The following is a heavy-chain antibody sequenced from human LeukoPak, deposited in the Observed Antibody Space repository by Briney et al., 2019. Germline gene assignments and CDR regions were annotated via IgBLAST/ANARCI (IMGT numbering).Heavy chain of an antibody. J-gene: IGHJ5*02. CDR3: ARAETVGYCSSTSCGVTDWFDP. CDR1: GGSISSGDYY. CDR2: ISYSGST. Sequence: SQTLSLTCTVSGGSISSGDYYWSWIRQPPGKGLEWIGYISYSGSTYYNPSLKSRVTISVDTSKNQFSLKLSSVTAADTAVYYCARAETVGYCSSTSCGVTDWFDPWGQGTLVTVSS. V-gene: IGHV4-30-4*08. D-gene: IGHD2-2*01.